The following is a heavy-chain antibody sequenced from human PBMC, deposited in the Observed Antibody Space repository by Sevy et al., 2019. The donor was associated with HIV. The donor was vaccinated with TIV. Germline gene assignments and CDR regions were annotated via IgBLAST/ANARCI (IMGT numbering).Heavy chain of an antibody. Sequence: ASVKVSCKASGGTFSSYAISWVRQAPGQGLEWMGGIIPIFGTANYAQKFQGRVTITADESTSTAYMELSSLRSEDTAVYYCARDGTSGVYCSGGSCYSEGYYFDYWGQGTLVTVSS. V-gene: IGHV1-69*13. D-gene: IGHD2-15*01. CDR3: ARDGTSGVYCSGGSCYSEGYYFDY. J-gene: IGHJ4*02. CDR1: GGTFSSYA. CDR2: IIPIFGTA.